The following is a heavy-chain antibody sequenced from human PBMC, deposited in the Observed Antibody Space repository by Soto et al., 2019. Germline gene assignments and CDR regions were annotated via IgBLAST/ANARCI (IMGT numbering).Heavy chain of an antibody. V-gene: IGHV3-30-3*01. Sequence: GGSLRLSCAASGFTFSSYTMHWVRQAPGKGLEWLGVITYDGSNEYCADSVKGRFTISRDNSRNTLYLQMNSLRPDDTAVYHCVRAPSGSYPEFDYWGQGTLVTVSS. CDR1: GFTFSSYT. CDR2: ITYDGSNE. D-gene: IGHD1-26*01. J-gene: IGHJ4*02. CDR3: VRAPSGSYPEFDY.